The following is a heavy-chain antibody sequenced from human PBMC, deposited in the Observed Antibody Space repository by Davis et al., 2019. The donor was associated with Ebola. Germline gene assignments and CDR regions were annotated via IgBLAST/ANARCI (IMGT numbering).Heavy chain of an antibody. Sequence: PSETLSLTCAVYGGSFSGYYWSWIRQPPGKGLEWIGEINHSGSTNYNPSLKSRVTISVDTSKNQFSLKLSSVTAADTAVYYCARALRYSGYEFDYWGQGTLVTVSS. V-gene: IGHV4-34*01. CDR2: INHSGST. J-gene: IGHJ4*02. CDR3: ARALRYSGYEFDY. CDR1: GGSFSGYY. D-gene: IGHD5-12*01.